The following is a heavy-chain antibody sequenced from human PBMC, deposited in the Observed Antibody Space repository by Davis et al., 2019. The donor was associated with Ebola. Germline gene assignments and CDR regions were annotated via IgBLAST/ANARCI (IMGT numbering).Heavy chain of an antibody. Sequence: GESLKISCAASGFTFSDYYMSWIRQAPGKGLEWVSYISSSGSTIYYADSVKGRFTISRDNAKNSLYLQMNSLRAEDTAVYYCASSFLDAHTYYYYYGMDVWGQGTTVTVSS. CDR2: ISSSGSTI. CDR3: ASSFLDAHTYYYYYGMDV. V-gene: IGHV3-11*04. J-gene: IGHJ6*02. D-gene: IGHD2-2*01. CDR1: GFTFSDYY.